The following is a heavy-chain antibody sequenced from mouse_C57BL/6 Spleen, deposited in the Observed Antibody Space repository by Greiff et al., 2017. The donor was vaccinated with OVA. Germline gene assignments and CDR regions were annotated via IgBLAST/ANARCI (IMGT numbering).Heavy chain of an antibody. CDR3: ASWAYSDYWWYFDV. CDR2: IDPANGNT. D-gene: IGHD2-13*01. Sequence: EVQLQQPVAELVRPGASVKLSCTASGFTIKNSYMHWVKQRPEQGLEWIGRIDPANGNTTYAPKFKGKATITADTSSNTAYLQLSSLITEDTAVYYAASWAYSDYWWYFDVWGTGTTVTVSS. CDR1: GFTIKNSY. V-gene: IGHV14-3*01. J-gene: IGHJ1*03.